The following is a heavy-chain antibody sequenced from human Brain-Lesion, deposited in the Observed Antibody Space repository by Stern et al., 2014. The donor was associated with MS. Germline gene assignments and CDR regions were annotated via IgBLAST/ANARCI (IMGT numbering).Heavy chain of an antibody. V-gene: IGHV4-4*02. Sequence: QVQLQESGPGLVKPSGTLSLTCAVSGGSISSSNWWSWVRQSPGKGLEWIGESDHSGSTIYNPSLKSRVTVSVNKPKNRFSRNLRSVPAADTAVYFCARFPASRPHVFDSWGQGTLVTVSS. J-gene: IGHJ4*02. D-gene: IGHD6-13*01. CDR1: GGSISSSNW. CDR2: SDHSGST. CDR3: ARFPASRPHVFDS.